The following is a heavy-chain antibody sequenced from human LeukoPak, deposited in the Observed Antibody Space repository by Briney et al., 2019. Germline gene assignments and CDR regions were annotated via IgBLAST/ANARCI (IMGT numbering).Heavy chain of an antibody. Sequence: SETLSLTCTVSGGSISSSSYYWGGIHQPPGDGLEWMGIIYNSGSTYYSPSLKGRVTTSVDTSTNQFSLKLSSVTAADTAVYYCATIWAYPGWFDPWGQGTLVTVSP. CDR3: ATIWAYPGWFDP. CDR2: IYNSGST. D-gene: IGHD3-9*01. CDR1: GGSISSSSYY. J-gene: IGHJ5*02. V-gene: IGHV4-39*01.